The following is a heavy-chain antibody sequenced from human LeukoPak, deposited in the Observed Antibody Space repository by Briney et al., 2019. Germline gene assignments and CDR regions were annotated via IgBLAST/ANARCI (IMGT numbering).Heavy chain of an antibody. Sequence: GGSLRLSCAASGFTFSSYEMNWVRQAPGKGLEWVSYISSSGSTIYYADSVKGRFTISRDNSKNTLYLQMNSLRAEDTAVYYCAKDRVGITMIVVVPIDAFDIWGQGTMVTVSS. CDR1: GFTFSSYE. V-gene: IGHV3-48*03. CDR3: AKDRVGITMIVVVPIDAFDI. D-gene: IGHD3-22*01. CDR2: ISSSGSTI. J-gene: IGHJ3*02.